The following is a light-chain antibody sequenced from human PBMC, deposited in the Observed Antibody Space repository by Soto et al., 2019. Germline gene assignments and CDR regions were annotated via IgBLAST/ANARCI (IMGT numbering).Light chain of an antibody. CDR2: GAS. V-gene: IGKV3-20*01. Sequence: DIVLTQSPGTLSLSPGERATLSCRASQSVSSSYLAWYQQKPGQAPRPLIYGASSRATGIPDRYSGSESGTDFTLTISRREPEDFAVYYCQHYGSSPWTLRQGTQVELK. CDR1: QSVSSSY. J-gene: IGKJ1*01. CDR3: QHYGSSPWT.